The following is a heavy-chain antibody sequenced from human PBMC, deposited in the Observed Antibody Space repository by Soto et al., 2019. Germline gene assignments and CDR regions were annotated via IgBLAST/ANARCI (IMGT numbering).Heavy chain of an antibody. Sequence: EVQLVESGGGLVKPGGSLRLSCAASGFTFSNAWMSWVRQAPGKGLEWVGRIKSKTDGGTTDYAAPVKGRFTISRDDSKNTLYLQMNSLKTEDTAVYYCTTDAGYCSGGSCDYYYDYYMDVWGKGTTVTVSS. CDR2: IKSKTDGGTT. CDR1: GFTFSNAW. CDR3: TTDAGYCSGGSCDYYYDYYMDV. J-gene: IGHJ6*03. D-gene: IGHD2-15*01. V-gene: IGHV3-15*01.